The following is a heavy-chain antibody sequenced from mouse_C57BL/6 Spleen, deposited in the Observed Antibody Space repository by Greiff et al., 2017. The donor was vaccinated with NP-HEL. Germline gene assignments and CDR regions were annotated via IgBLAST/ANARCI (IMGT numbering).Heavy chain of an antibody. Sequence: QVQLQQPGAELVKPGASVKVSCKASGYTFTSYWMHWVKQRPGQGLEWIGRIHPSDSDTNYNQKFKGKATLTVDKSSSTAYMQLSSLTSEDSAVYYCAIRIYYDYVGLLAYWGQGTLVTVSA. J-gene: IGHJ3*01. D-gene: IGHD2-4*01. V-gene: IGHV1-74*01. CDR1: GYTFTSYW. CDR2: IHPSDSDT. CDR3: AIRIYYDYVGLLAY.